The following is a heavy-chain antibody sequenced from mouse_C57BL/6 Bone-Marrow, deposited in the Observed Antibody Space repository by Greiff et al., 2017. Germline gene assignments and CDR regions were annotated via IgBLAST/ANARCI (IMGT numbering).Heavy chain of an antibody. CDR1: GYTFTSYW. Sequence: QVQLKQPGAELVKPGASVKMSCKASGYTFTSYWITWVKQRPGQGLEWIGDIYPGSGSTNYNEKFKSKATLTVDTSSSTAYMQLSSLTSEDSAVYYCARGNYDGTRGYFDVWGTGTTVTVSS. CDR3: ARGNYDGTRGYFDV. D-gene: IGHD2-3*01. V-gene: IGHV1-55*01. CDR2: IYPGSGST. J-gene: IGHJ1*03.